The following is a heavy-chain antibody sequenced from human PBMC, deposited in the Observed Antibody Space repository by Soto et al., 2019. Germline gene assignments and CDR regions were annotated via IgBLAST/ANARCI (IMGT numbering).Heavy chain of an antibody. D-gene: IGHD3-10*02. V-gene: IGHV4-34*01. CDR2: INHSGST. Sequence: SETLSLTCAVYGGSFSGYYWSWIRQPPGKGLEWIGEINHSGSTNYNPSHKSRVTISVDTSKNQFSLKLSSVTAADTAVFFFARDPLYDYVDLSHVFDIWGQGTMVTVPS. J-gene: IGHJ3*02. CDR1: GGSFSGYY. CDR3: ARDPLYDYVDLSHVFDI.